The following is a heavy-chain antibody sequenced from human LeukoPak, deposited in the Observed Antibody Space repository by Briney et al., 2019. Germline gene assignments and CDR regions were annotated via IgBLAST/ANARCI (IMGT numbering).Heavy chain of an antibody. CDR1: GFTFTNYW. CDR2: LPPDELGI. J-gene: IGHJ4*02. D-gene: IGHD6-6*01. Sequence: GGSLRLSCATSGFTFTNYWMHWVRQAPGMGLVWVSRLPPDELGIIYADSVKGRFTVSRDNAKNTVYLQMNNLRVDDTAMYYCVGTIASRGSEYWGQGALVTVSS. V-gene: IGHV3-74*01. CDR3: VGTIASRGSEY.